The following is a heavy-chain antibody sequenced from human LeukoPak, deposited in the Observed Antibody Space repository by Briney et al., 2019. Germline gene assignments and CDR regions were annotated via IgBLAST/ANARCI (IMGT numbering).Heavy chain of an antibody. J-gene: IGHJ5*02. D-gene: IGHD6-13*01. V-gene: IGHV4-39*01. Sequence: SETLSLTCSVSGGSISSTSHYWGWIRQPPGKGLEWIGNIYYSGSTYYNPSLKSRVTISLDTSKNQFSLKLSSVTAADTAVYYCARHMIAAPKGATNWFDPWGQGTLVTVSS. CDR1: GGSISSTSHY. CDR2: IYYSGST. CDR3: ARHMIAAPKGATNWFDP.